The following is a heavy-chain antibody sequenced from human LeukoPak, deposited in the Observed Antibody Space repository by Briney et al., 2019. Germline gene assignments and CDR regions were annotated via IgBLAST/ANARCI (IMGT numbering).Heavy chain of an antibody. CDR3: ASALDYYDTRDIDY. CDR1: GFTFSSYG. V-gene: IGHV3-33*01. Sequence: GRSLRLSCAASGFTFSSYGMHWVRQAPGKGLEWVAVIWYDGSNKYYADSVKGRFTISRDNSKNTLYLQMNSLRAEDTAVYYCASALDYYDTRDIDYWGQGTLVTVSS. CDR2: IWYDGSNK. J-gene: IGHJ4*02. D-gene: IGHD3-22*01.